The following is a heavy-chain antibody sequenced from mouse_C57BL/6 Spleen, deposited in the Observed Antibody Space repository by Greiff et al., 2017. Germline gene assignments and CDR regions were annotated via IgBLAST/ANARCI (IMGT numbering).Heavy chain of an antibody. J-gene: IGHJ1*03. CDR1: GLTLTDHT. Sequence: QVQLQQSDAALVQPGASVKISCKVSGLTLTDHTIHLMKQRPEQGLEWIGYIYPRDGSTKYNEKFKGKATLTADKSSSTAYMQLISLTSRDDSVYFCAIITTVVDWYFDVWGTGTTVTVSS. CDR3: AIITTVVDWYFDV. V-gene: IGHV1-78*01. CDR2: IYPRDGST. D-gene: IGHD1-1*01.